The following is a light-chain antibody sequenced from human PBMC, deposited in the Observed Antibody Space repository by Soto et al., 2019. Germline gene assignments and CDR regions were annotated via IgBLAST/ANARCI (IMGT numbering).Light chain of an antibody. CDR2: SNY. CDR1: SSNIESNT. J-gene: IGLJ7*01. Sequence: QSVLTQPPSASGTPGQRVTISCSGSSSNIESNTVTWYQQLPGTAPKLVIYSNYDQPSGVPDRFSGSTSGTSASLVIRGLQSEDEADYYCAAWDDILNGYVFGGGTQLTVL. CDR3: AAWDDILNGYV. V-gene: IGLV1-44*01.